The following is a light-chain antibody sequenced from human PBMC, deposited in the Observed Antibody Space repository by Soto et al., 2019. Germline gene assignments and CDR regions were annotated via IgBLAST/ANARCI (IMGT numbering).Light chain of an antibody. Sequence: QSPSTLSASVGDTVTVTCRASQSVSGWLAWYQQKPGKTPNLLIYAASSLQSDVPSRFSGSGSGTDFTLTISSLQPEDFATYYCLQDYNYPWTFGQGTKVDIK. CDR3: LQDYNYPWT. V-gene: IGKV1-6*01. J-gene: IGKJ1*01. CDR2: AAS. CDR1: QSVSGW.